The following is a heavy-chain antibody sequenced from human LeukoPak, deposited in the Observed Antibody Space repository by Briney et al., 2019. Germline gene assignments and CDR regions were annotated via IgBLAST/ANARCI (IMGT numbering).Heavy chain of an antibody. V-gene: IGHV4-39*07. Sequence: SETLSLTCSVSGGSISSSSYYWGWIRQPPGKGLEWIGSIYYSGSTYYNPSLKSRVTISVATSKNQFSLKLSSVTAADTAVYYCARGRIAAAGTNNWFDPWGQGTLVTVSS. CDR2: IYYSGST. D-gene: IGHD6-13*01. CDR3: ARGRIAAAGTNNWFDP. CDR1: GGSISSSSYY. J-gene: IGHJ5*02.